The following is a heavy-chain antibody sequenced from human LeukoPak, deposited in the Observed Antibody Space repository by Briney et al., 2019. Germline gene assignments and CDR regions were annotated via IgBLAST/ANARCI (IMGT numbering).Heavy chain of an antibody. CDR2: IIPIFGTA. CDR3: ARGYCSSTSCFLDY. J-gene: IGHJ4*02. V-gene: IGHV1-69*05. Sequence: ASVKVSCKASEGTFSSYAISWVRQAPGQGLEWMGGIIPIFGTANYAQKFQGRVTITTDESTSTAYMELSSLRSEDTAVYYCARGYCSSTSCFLDYWGQGTLVTVSS. CDR1: EGTFSSYA. D-gene: IGHD2-2*01.